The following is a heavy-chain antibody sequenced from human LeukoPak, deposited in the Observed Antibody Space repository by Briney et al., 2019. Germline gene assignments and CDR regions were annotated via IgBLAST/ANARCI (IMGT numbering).Heavy chain of an antibody. CDR2: IYYSGST. Sequence: SDTLSLTCTVSGGSISSSSYYWGWIRQPPGKGLEWIGSIYYSGSTYYNPSLKSRVTISVDTSKNQFSLKLSSVTAADTAVYYCARSYVVVVAATRLSVATPFDYWGQGTLVTVSS. CDR3: ARSYVVVVAATRLSVATPFDY. CDR1: GGSISSSSYY. J-gene: IGHJ4*02. V-gene: IGHV4-39*01. D-gene: IGHD2-15*01.